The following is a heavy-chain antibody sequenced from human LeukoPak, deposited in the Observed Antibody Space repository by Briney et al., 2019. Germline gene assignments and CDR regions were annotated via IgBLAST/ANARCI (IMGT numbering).Heavy chain of an antibody. Sequence: GGSLRLSCAASGFTFSSYGMHWVRQAPGKGLEWVAVISYDGSNKYYADSVKGRFTISRDNSKNTLYLQMNSLRAEDTAVYYCAKVPYSSSSYFDYWGQGTLVTVSS. CDR2: ISYDGSNK. D-gene: IGHD6-6*01. J-gene: IGHJ4*02. CDR3: AKVPYSSSSYFDY. V-gene: IGHV3-30*18. CDR1: GFTFSSYG.